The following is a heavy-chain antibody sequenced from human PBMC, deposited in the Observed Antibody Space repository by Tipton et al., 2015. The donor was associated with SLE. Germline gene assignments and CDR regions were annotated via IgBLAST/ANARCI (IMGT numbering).Heavy chain of an antibody. D-gene: IGHD3-9*01. CDR3: ARGRGLRDFDWLVLV. CDR2: INPNTGAT. J-gene: IGHJ4*02. V-gene: IGHV1-2*06. Sequence: QSGPEVKKPGASVKVSCKASGYSFTAYYMHWVRQAPGQGLEWMGRINPNTGATDHAQKFQGRVTMTRDTSTSTAYMELSSLRSDDTALYFCARGRGLRDFDWLVLVWGQGTLVTVSS. CDR1: GYSFTAYY.